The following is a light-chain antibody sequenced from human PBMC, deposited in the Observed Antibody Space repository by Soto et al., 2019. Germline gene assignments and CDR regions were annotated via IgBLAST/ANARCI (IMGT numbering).Light chain of an antibody. J-gene: IGKJ2*01. V-gene: IGKV3-15*01. CDR3: QQYNNWPDMYT. Sequence: EMVMTQSPATLSVSPGERVILSCRASRSVGTTLAWYQQKRGQAPRLLIYGASTRATGIAARFSGSGSGTDFTLTISSLQSEDFAVYYCQQYNNWPDMYTFGQGTKLEIK. CDR1: RSVGTT. CDR2: GAS.